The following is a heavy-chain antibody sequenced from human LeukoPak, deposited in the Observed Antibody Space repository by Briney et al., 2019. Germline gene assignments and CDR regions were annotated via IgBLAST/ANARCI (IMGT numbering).Heavy chain of an antibody. Sequence: VASVKVSCKASGYTFTGYYMHWVRQDPGQGLEWMGWITPNSGGTNYAQKFQGRVTMTRDTSISTAYMELSRLRSDDTAVYYCARAGGYYGSGSYLSLDYWGQGTLVTVSS. J-gene: IGHJ4*02. V-gene: IGHV1-2*02. CDR2: ITPNSGGT. CDR1: GYTFTGYY. CDR3: ARAGGYYGSGSYLSLDY. D-gene: IGHD3-10*01.